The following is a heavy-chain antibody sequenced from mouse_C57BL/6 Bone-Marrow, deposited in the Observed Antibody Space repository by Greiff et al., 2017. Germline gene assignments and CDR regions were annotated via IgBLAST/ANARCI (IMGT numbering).Heavy chain of an antibody. J-gene: IGHJ2*01. CDR1: GYSITSGYY. D-gene: IGHD3-2*02. V-gene: IGHV3-6*01. CDR2: ISYDGSN. CDR3: ARDSSGHFDY. Sequence: EVKLVESGPGLVKPSQSLSLTCSVTGYSITSGYYWNWIRQFPGNKLEWMGYISYDGSNNYNPSLKNRISITRDTSKNQFFLKLNSVTTEDTATYYCARDSSGHFDYWGQGTTLTVSS.